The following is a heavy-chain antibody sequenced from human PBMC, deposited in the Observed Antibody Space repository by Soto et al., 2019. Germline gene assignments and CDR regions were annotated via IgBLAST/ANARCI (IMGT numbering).Heavy chain of an antibody. CDR2: ISGSGGST. D-gene: IGHD3-10*01. CDR1: GFTFSSYA. CDR3: AKVRDYEWAYYYYYMDV. J-gene: IGHJ6*03. V-gene: IGHV3-23*01. Sequence: EVQLLESGGGLVQPGASLRLXCAASGFTFSSYAMSWVRQAPGKGLXWVSAISGSGGSTYYADSMKGRSTIXXXXXXXXXXXXXXXXXXXXXAVYYCAKVRDYEWAYYYYYMDVWGKGTTVTVSS.